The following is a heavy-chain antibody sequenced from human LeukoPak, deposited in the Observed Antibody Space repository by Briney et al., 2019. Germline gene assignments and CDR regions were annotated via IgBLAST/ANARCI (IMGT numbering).Heavy chain of an antibody. Sequence: GGSLRLSSAASGFSFCSYWMSCVRQAPGQGLEWVANIKQDGSESNYVGSVKGRFTISRDNAKNSLYLQMNSLRDEDTAVYYCAKDSYSKGDYWVQGTLVTVSS. J-gene: IGHJ4*02. CDR2: IKQDGSES. V-gene: IGHV3-7*05. CDR1: GFSFCSYW. D-gene: IGHD4-11*01. CDR3: AKDSYSKGDY.